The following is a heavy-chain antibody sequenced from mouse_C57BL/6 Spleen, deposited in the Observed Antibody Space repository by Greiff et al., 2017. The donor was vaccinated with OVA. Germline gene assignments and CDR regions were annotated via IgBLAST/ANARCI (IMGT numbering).Heavy chain of an antibody. D-gene: IGHD2-5*01. CDR2: IHPNSGST. CDR3: ARYYSNYWYFDV. Sequence: VQLQQPGAELVKPGASVKLSCKASGYTFTSYWMHWVKQRPGQGLEWIGMIHPNSGSTNYNEKFKSKATQTVDKSSSTAYMQLSSLTSEDSAVXYCARYYSNYWYFDVWGTGTTVTVSS. CDR1: GYTFTSYW. V-gene: IGHV1-64*01. J-gene: IGHJ1*03.